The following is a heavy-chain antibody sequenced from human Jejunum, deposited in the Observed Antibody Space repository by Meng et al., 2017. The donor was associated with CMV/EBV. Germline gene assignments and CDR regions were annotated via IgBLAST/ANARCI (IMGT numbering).Heavy chain of an antibody. V-gene: IGHV3-21*06. CDR2: ISSANTYI. J-gene: IGHJ5*02. CDR3: ARSYDFWSGRPWFDP. D-gene: IGHD3-3*01. CDR1: GFTPSSYT. Sequence: SGFTPSSYTLPWIRQAPGKGLEWVASISSANTYIYYADSVRGRFTISRDKDKNSLFLQMSSLRVEDTAVYYCARSYDFWSGRPWFDPWGQGTLVTVSS.